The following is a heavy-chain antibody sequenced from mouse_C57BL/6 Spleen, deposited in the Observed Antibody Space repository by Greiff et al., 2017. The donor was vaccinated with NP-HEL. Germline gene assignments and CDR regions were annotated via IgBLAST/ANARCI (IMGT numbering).Heavy chain of an antibody. CDR3: ARTYGNSYWYFDV. Sequence: VQLQQSGPELVKPGASVKMSCKASGYTFTSYVMHWVKQKPGQGLEWIGYIYPYNDGTKYNEKFKGKATLTSDKSSSTAYMELSSLTSEDSAVYYCARTYGNSYWYFDVWGTGTTVTVSS. CDR2: IYPYNDGT. D-gene: IGHD2-1*01. CDR1: GYTFTSYV. V-gene: IGHV1-14*01. J-gene: IGHJ1*03.